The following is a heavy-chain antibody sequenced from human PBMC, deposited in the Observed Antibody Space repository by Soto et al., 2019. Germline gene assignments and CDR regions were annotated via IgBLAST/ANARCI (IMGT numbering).Heavy chain of an antibody. D-gene: IGHD3-9*01. CDR1: GYTLTELS. CDR3: ATSQPYYDILTGYQTKGWFDP. Sequence: ASVKVSCKVSGYTLTELSMHWVRQAPGKGLEWMGSFDPENGETIYAHKFQGRVTMTEDTSTDTAYMELSSLRSEDTAVYCCATSQPYYDILTGYQTKGWFDPWGQGTLVTVSS. CDR2: FDPENGET. V-gene: IGHV1-24*01. J-gene: IGHJ5*02.